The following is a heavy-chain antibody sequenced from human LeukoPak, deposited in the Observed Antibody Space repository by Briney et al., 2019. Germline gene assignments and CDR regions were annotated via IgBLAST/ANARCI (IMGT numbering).Heavy chain of an antibody. CDR1: GGSFSGYY. Sequence: SETLSLTCAVYGGSFSGYYWSWIRQPPGKGLEWIGEINHSGSTNYNPSLKTRVTISVDTSKNQFSLRLSSVTAADTAVYYCALISSGYYFRGGGYFDYWGQGTLVTVSS. V-gene: IGHV4-34*01. J-gene: IGHJ4*02. CDR2: INHSGST. CDR3: ALISSGYYFRGGGYFDY. D-gene: IGHD3-22*01.